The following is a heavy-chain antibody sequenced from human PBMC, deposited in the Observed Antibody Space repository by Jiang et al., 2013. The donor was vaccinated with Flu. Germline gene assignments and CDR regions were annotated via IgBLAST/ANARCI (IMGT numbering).Heavy chain of an antibody. CDR2: INPGGGTT. V-gene: IGHV1-46*01. CDR3: ARGYGIGIVNWFDS. CDR1: GYTFTSYG. D-gene: IGHD2-15*01. Sequence: SGAEVKKPGASVKVSCKASGYTFTSYGISWVRQAPGQGLEWMGIINPGGGTTSYAQKFQGRVTMTRDTSTSTVYMELSSLRSEDTVVYYCARGYGIGIVNWFDSWGQGTLVTVSS. J-gene: IGHJ5*01.